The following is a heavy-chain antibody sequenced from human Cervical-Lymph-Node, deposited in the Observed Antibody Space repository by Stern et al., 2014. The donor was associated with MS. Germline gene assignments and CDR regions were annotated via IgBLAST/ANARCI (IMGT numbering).Heavy chain of an antibody. V-gene: IGHV4-59*02. CDR1: GGSVSAYY. CDR2: IYHSGST. Sequence: QLQLQESGPGLVKPSETLSLTCSVSGGSVSAYYWSWIRQPPGKGLEWIGYIYHSGSTTYNPSFTRRLTMSIDTSKNQFSLRLSSVTAADTAVYYCTRGGARYYGMEAWGQGTTVTVSS. J-gene: IGHJ6*02. CDR3: TRGGARYYGMEA. D-gene: IGHD3-10*01.